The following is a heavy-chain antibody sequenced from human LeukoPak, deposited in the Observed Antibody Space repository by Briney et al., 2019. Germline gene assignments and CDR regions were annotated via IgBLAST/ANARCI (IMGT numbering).Heavy chain of an antibody. V-gene: IGHV3-48*04. CDR3: ARVSWYEEFDY. CDR2: ISSSSSTI. D-gene: IGHD6-13*01. J-gene: IGHJ4*02. CDR1: GFTFSSYS. Sequence: GGSLRLSCAASGFTFSSYSMNWVRQAPGKGLKWVSYISSSSSTIYYADSVKGRFTIPRDNAKNSLYLQMNSLRAEDTAVYYCARVSWYEEFDYWGQGTLVTVSS.